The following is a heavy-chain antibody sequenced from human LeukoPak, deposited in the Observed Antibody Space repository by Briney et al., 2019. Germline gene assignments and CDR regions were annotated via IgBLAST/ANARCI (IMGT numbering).Heavy chain of an antibody. V-gene: IGHV4-39*01. J-gene: IGHJ2*01. CDR1: GGSISSSSYY. Sequence: KPSETPSLTCTVSGGSISSSSYYWGWIRQPPGKGLEWIGSIYYSGSTYYNPSLKSRVTISVDTSKNQFSLKLSSVTAADTAVYYCASASYWYFDLWGRGTLVTVSS. CDR2: IYYSGST. CDR3: ASASYWYFDL.